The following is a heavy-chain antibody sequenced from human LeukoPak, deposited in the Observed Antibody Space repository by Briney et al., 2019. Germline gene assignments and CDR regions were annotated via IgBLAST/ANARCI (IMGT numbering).Heavy chain of an antibody. CDR3: ARDTPEYSSGWYYFDY. Sequence: SQTLSLTCAISGDIVSSNSAAWSWIRQSPSRGLEWLGRTYYRSKWYNDYAVSVKSRTTFNADTSKNQFSLQLNSVTPEDTAMYYCARDTPEYSSGWYYFDYWGQGTLVTVSS. J-gene: IGHJ4*02. CDR1: GDIVSSNSAA. D-gene: IGHD6-19*01. CDR2: TYYRSKWYN. V-gene: IGHV6-1*01.